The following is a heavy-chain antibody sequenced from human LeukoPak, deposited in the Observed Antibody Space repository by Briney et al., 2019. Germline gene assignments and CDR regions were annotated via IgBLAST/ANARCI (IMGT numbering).Heavy chain of an antibody. CDR2: VYYSGST. D-gene: IGHD2-15*01. CDR1: GGSISSYY. CDR3: ARGGSGAYDWNY. J-gene: IGHJ4*02. V-gene: IGHV4-59*01. Sequence: PSETLSLTCTVSGGSISSYYWNWIRQPPGRGLEWIGNVYYSGSTSYNPSLKSRVTISLDTSKNQFSLKLRSVTAADTAVYYCARGGSGAYDWNYWGQGTMVNVSP.